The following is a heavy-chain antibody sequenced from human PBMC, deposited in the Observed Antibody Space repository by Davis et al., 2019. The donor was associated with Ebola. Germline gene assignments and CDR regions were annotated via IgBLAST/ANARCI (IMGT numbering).Heavy chain of an antibody. CDR3: ARATAVAGSYFDY. D-gene: IGHD6-19*01. CDR2: IYHSGST. CDR1: GGSISSSNW. J-gene: IGHJ4*02. Sequence: SETLSLTCAVSGGSISSSNWWSWVRQPPGKGLEWIGEIYHSGSTNYNPSLKSRVTISVDTSKNQFSLKLSSVTAADTAVYYCARATAVAGSYFDYWGQGTLVTVSS. V-gene: IGHV4-4*02.